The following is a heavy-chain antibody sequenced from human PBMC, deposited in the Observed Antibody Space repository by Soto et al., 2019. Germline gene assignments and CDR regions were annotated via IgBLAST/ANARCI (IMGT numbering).Heavy chain of an antibody. J-gene: IGHJ6*02. Sequence: ASVKGSCNASGGTFSSYAVSWVRQAPGQGLEWMGGIIPIFGTANYAQKFQGRVTITADESTSTAYMELSSLRSEDTAVYYCASSEGGASPNYYYYGMDVWGQGTTVTVSS. V-gene: IGHV1-69*13. CDR3: ASSEGGASPNYYYYGMDV. D-gene: IGHD2-15*01. CDR2: IIPIFGTA. CDR1: GGTFSSYA.